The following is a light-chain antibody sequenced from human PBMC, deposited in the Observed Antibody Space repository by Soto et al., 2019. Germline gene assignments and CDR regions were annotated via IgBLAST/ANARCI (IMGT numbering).Light chain of an antibody. CDR2: DVY. CDR3: CSYTNNNTRV. CDR1: NSDVGAYNY. J-gene: IGLJ3*02. Sequence: QSALTQPACVSGSPGESITISCTGSNSDVGAYNYVSWYQHHPGQAPKLIIYDVYNRPSGISSRFSGSKSGDSASLTISGLQTEDEADYSCCSYTNNNTRVFGGGTQLTVL. V-gene: IGLV2-14*03.